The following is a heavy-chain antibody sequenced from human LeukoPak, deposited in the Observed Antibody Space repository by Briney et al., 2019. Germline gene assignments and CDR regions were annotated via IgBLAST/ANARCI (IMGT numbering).Heavy chain of an antibody. D-gene: IGHD3-22*01. J-gene: IGHJ3*02. V-gene: IGHV3-9*01. CDR1: GFTFYDYA. CDR2: ISWNSGSI. Sequence: GGSLRLSCAASGFTFYDYAMHWVRQAPGKGLEWVSGISWNSGSIGYADSVKGRFTISRDNAKNTLYLQMNSLRAEDTALYYCAKGRDRVYYYDSSGYYYLDAFDIWGQGTMVTVSS. CDR3: AKGRDRVYYYDSSGYYYLDAFDI.